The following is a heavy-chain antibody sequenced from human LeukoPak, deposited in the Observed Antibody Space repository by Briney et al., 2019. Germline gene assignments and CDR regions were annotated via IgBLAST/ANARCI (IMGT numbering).Heavy chain of an antibody. D-gene: IGHD1-26*01. CDR3: ARSIVGATLDY. CDR1: GGSISSYY. Sequence: PSETLSLTWTVSGGSISSYYWSWIRQPPGKGLEWIGEINHSGSTNYNPSLKSRVTISVDTSKNQFSLKLSSVTAADTAVYYCARSIVGATLDYWGQGTLVTVSS. V-gene: IGHV4-34*01. CDR2: INHSGST. J-gene: IGHJ4*02.